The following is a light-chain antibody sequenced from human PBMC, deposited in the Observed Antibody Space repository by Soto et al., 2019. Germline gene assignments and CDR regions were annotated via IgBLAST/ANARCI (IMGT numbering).Light chain of an antibody. Sequence: ALTQPPSVSAAPGQRVTISCSGSSSNIGAGYDVHWYQQLPGTAPKLLIFGNTKRPSGVPDRFSGSKSGSSASLAITGLQAEDEADYYCQSTSLSDFHVFGTGTKVTVL. J-gene: IGLJ1*01. V-gene: IGLV1-40*01. CDR3: QSTSLSDFHV. CDR1: SSNIGAGYD. CDR2: GNT.